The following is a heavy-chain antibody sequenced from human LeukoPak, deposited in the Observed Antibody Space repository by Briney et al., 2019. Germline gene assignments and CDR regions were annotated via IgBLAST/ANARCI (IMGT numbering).Heavy chain of an antibody. D-gene: IGHD3-22*01. CDR1: GFTFSSYS. CDR3: ARDGITMIVVLDY. CDR2: ISSSSYI. V-gene: IGHV3-21*01. Sequence: GGSLRLSCAASGFTFSSYSMNWVRQAPGKGLEWVSSISSSSYIYYADSVKGRFTISRDNAKNSLYLQMNSLRAEDTAVYYCARDGITMIVVLDYWGQGTLVTVSS. J-gene: IGHJ4*02.